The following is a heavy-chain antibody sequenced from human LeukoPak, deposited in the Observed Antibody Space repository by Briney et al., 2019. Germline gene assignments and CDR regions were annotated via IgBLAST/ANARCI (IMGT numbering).Heavy chain of an antibody. CDR1: GFTFSTYS. CDR2: ISSSATTI. D-gene: IGHD5-12*01. J-gene: IGHJ4*02. V-gene: IGHV3-48*04. CDR3: ARERYSGYDDFDY. Sequence: PGWSLRLSCAASGFTFSTYSMNWVRQAPGKGLEWVSYISSSATTIYYADSVKGRFTISRDNAKNSLYLQMNSLRAEDTAVYYCARERYSGYDDFDYWGQGTLVTVSS.